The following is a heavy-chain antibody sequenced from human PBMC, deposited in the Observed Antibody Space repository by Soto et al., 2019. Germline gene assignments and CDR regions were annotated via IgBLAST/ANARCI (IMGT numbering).Heavy chain of an antibody. CDR3: ARGPRFLVY. CDR1: GGSFSGYY. V-gene: IGHV4-34*01. CDR2: INHSGST. J-gene: IGHJ4*02. Sequence: SETLSLTCAVYGGSFSGYYWSWIRQPPGKGLEWIGEINHSGSTNYNPSLKSRVTISVDTSKNQFPLKLSSVTAADTAVYYCARGPRFLVYWGQGTLVTVSS. D-gene: IGHD3-3*01.